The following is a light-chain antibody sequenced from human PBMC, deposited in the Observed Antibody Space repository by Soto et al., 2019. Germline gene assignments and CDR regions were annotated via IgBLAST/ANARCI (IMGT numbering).Light chain of an antibody. CDR3: QHYNSYPWT. CDR1: QSINNW. Sequence: DIQMTQSPSTLSASVGDRVTITCRASQSINNWLAWYKQKPGKAPNLLIYKASRLQSGVPSRFSGSGSGTEFTLTISSLQPDDSATYYCQHYNSYPWTFGQGTTVEIK. CDR2: KAS. J-gene: IGKJ1*01. V-gene: IGKV1-5*03.